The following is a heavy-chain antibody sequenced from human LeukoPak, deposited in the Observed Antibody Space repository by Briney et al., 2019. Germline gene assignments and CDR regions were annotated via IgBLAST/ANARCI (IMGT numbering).Heavy chain of an antibody. J-gene: IGHJ5*02. CDR2: INPKSGGT. Sequence: GASVKVSCKASGYSFTGYHMHWVRQAPGQGLEWMGRINPKSGGTNYAQKFQGRVTMTRDSAISTAYMGLSRLRSDDTAVYYCARDLLMVGPANWVDPWGQGTLVTVSS. CDR1: GYSFTGYH. D-gene: IGHD2-15*01. V-gene: IGHV1-2*06. CDR3: ARDLLMVGPANWVDP.